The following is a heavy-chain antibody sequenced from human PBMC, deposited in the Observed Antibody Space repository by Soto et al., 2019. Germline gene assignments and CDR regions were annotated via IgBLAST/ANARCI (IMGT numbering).Heavy chain of an antibody. CDR2: IHSSGST. D-gene: IGHD4-17*01. CDR1: GGSVSSGNYF. CDR3: AILTKPTAVTTAFRGGYGLDV. V-gene: IGHV4-61*01. Sequence: QVQLQESGPGLVKPSETLALTCTVSGGSVSSGNYFWSWIRQPPGKGLEWIGYIHSSGSTNYNPSLKSRVTISLDTSRNQFSLKLTSVTAADTAVYYCAILTKPTAVTTAFRGGYGLDVWGQGTTVTVS. J-gene: IGHJ6*02.